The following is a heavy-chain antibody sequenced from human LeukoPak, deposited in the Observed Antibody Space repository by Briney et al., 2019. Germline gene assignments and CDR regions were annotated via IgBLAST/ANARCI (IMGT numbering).Heavy chain of an antibody. D-gene: IGHD4-17*01. Sequence: ASVKVSCKTSGYTFSDYYIHWIRQAPGQGLEWVGWINPNSGNTHYAQKLQGRVTMTTDTSTSTVYMELRSLRSDDTAVYYCAKAYYDDYATAPRDFYYWGQGTLVTVSS. CDR1: GYTFSDYY. CDR3: AKAYYDDYATAPRDFYY. J-gene: IGHJ4*02. V-gene: IGHV1-18*04. CDR2: INPNSGNT.